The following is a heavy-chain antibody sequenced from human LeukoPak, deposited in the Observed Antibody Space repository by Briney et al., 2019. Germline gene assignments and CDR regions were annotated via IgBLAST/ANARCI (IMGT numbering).Heavy chain of an antibody. J-gene: IGHJ4*02. Sequence: PSETLSLTCTVSGGSISSDDYFWSWIRQPPGKGLEWIGYIYYSGSTYYNPSLKSRVTISVDTSKNQFSLKLSSVTAADTAVHYCARGSYYDSSGYPIYWGQGTLVTVSS. CDR2: IYYSGST. CDR3: ARGSYYDSSGYPIY. CDR1: GGSISSDDYF. D-gene: IGHD3-22*01. V-gene: IGHV4-30-4*08.